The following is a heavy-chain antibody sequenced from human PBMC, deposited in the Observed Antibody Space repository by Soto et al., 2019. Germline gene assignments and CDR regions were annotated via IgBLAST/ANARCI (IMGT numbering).Heavy chain of an antibody. V-gene: IGHV3-30*04. D-gene: IGHD3-16*01. Sequence: QVQLVESGGGVVQPGRSLRVSCAASGFTFRTYAMHWVRQAPGKGLEWVAVISSDGRKEFYVDSVKGRFTISRDNSKNTLYLQMNSPRTDDTAIYYCARDNDGYWGQGTLVTVSS. J-gene: IGHJ4*02. CDR2: ISSDGRKE. CDR1: GFTFRTYA. CDR3: ARDNDGY.